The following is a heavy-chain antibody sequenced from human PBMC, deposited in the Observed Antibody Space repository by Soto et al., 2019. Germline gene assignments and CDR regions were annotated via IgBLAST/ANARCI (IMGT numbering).Heavy chain of an antibody. V-gene: IGHV1-8*01. CDR2: MNPNSGNT. D-gene: IGHD1-26*01. Sequence: ASVKVSCKASGYTFTSYDINWVRQATGQGLEWMGWMNPNSGNTGYAQKFQGRVTMTRNTSISTAYMELSSVTAADTAVYYCARVPYSGTFYVDYWGQGTLVTVSS. CDR1: GYTFTSYD. CDR3: ARVPYSGTFYVDY. J-gene: IGHJ4*02.